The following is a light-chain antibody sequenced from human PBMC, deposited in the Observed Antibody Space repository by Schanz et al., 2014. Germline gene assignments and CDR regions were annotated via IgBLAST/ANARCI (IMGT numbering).Light chain of an antibody. CDR3: TSYTRNSTYV. V-gene: IGLV2-14*01. Sequence: QSALTQPASVSGSPGQSITISCTGTSSDVGGYNYVSWYQQHPGKAPKLMIYDVSNRPSGVSYRFSGSKSGNTASLTISGLQAEDEADYYCTSYTRNSTYVFGTGTKVTVL. CDR2: DVS. J-gene: IGLJ1*01. CDR1: SSDVGGYNY.